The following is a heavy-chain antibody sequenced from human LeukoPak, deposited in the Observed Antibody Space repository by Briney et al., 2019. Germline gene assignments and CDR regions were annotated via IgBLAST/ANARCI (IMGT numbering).Heavy chain of an antibody. V-gene: IGHV3-7*01. D-gene: IGHD6-19*01. Sequence: PGGSLRLSCAASGFTFSSYWMSWVRQAPGKGLEWVANIKQDGSEKYYVDSVKGRFTISRGNAKNSLYLQMNSLRAEDTAVYYCARVAVWIAVADFDYWGQGTLVTVSS. CDR3: ARVAVWIAVADFDY. CDR2: IKQDGSEK. J-gene: IGHJ4*02. CDR1: GFTFSSYW.